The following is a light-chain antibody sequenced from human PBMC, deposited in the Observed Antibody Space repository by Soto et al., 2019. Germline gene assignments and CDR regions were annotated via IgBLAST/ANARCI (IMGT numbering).Light chain of an antibody. Sequence: DIVMTQSPDSLAVSLGERATINCKSSQSLLHLAWYQQKPGQPPKLLIYWASTRESGVPDRFSGSASGTDFTLTISSLRAEDVAVYYCQQYYTTPMTFGQGTKVELK. CDR1: QSLLH. CDR3: QQYYTTPMT. CDR2: WAS. V-gene: IGKV4-1*01. J-gene: IGKJ1*01.